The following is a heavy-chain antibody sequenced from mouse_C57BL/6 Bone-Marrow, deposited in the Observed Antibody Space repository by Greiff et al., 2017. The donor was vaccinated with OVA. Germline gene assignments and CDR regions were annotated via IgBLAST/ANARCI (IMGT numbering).Heavy chain of an antibody. CDR3: ARPGDYDGDWFAY. V-gene: IGHV1-47*01. J-gene: IGHJ3*01. CDR2: FHPYNDDT. Sequence: VKLQESGAELVKPGASVKMSCKASGYTFTTYPIEWMKQNHGQSLEWIGNFHPYNDDTKYNEKFKGKATLTVEKSSSTVYLELSRLTSDDSAVYYCARPGDYDGDWFAYWGQGTLVTVSA. D-gene: IGHD2-4*01. CDR1: GYTFTTYP.